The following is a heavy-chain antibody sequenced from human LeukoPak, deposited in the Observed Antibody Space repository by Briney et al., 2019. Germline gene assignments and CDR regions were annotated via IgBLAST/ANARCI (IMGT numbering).Heavy chain of an antibody. D-gene: IGHD2-2*01. J-gene: IGHJ6*03. V-gene: IGHV3-11*01. CDR1: GFTFSDYY. CDR3: ARQSRIVVVPAALYGYYYYMDV. Sequence: GGSLRLSCAASGFTFSDYYMSWIRQAPGKGLEWVSYISSSGSTIYYADSVKGRFTISRDNAKNSLYLQMNSLRAEDTAVYYCARQSRIVVVPAALYGYYYYMDVWGKGTTVTVSS. CDR2: ISSSGSTI.